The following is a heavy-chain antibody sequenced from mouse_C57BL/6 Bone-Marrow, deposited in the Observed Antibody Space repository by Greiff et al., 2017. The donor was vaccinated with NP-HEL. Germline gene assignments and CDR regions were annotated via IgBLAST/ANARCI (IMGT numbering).Heavy chain of an antibody. CDR2: IDPANGNN. J-gene: IGHJ2*01. CDR3: ARGGTTVPWDFDY. V-gene: IGHV14-3*01. Sequence: VQLQQSVAELVRPGASVKLSCTASGFNIKNTYMHWVKQRPEQGLEWIGRIDPANGNNKYAPKIPGKATITADTSSNTAYLQLSSLTSEDTAIYYCARGGTTVPWDFDYWGQGTTLTVSS. CDR1: GFNIKNTY. D-gene: IGHD1-1*01.